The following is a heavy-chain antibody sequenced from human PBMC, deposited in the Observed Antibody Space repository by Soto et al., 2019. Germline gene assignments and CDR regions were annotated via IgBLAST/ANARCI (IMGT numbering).Heavy chain of an antibody. D-gene: IGHD5-12*01. Sequence: GGSLRLSCAASGFTFSSYAMHWVRQAPGKGLEYVSAISSNGGSTYYANSVKGRFTISRDNSKNTLYLQMGSLRAEDMAVYYCSSDGYGVLKYVWAKGTTVPVSS. J-gene: IGHJ6*04. CDR3: SSDGYGVLKYV. V-gene: IGHV3-64*01. CDR2: ISSNGGST. CDR1: GFTFSSYA.